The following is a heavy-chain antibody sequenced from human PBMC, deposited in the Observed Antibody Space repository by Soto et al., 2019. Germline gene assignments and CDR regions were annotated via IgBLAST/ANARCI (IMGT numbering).Heavy chain of an antibody. CDR1: GGTISRYY. V-gene: IGHV4-59*01. CDR3: ARDLWAYCGKDCYPLDV. D-gene: IGHD2-21*02. CDR2: MYNTGST. Sequence: QVQLQESGPGLVKPSETLSLTCTVSGGTISRYYWSWIRQPPGKGLEWIGYMYNTGSTVYNPSFNSALTISVDTYKHQCPLKLNSVAAAGTAVYYCARDLWAYCGKDCYPLDVWGQGTTVTVSS. J-gene: IGHJ6*02.